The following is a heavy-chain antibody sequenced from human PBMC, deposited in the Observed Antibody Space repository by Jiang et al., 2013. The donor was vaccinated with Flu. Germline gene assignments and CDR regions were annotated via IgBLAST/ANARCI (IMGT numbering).Heavy chain of an antibody. CDR3: ARPSTIFGAGADYYGMDV. CDR1: GYSFTSYW. D-gene: IGHD3-3*01. Sequence: GAEVKKPGESLRISCKGSGYSFTSYWISWVRQMPGKGLEWMGRIDPSDSYTNYSPSFQGHVTISADKSISTAYLQWSSLKASDTAMYYCARPSTIFGAGADYYGMDVWGKGTTVTVSS. CDR2: IDPSDSYT. J-gene: IGHJ6*04. V-gene: IGHV5-10-1*01.